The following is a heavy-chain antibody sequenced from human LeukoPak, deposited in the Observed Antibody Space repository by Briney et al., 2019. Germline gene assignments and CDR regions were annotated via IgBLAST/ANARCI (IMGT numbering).Heavy chain of an antibody. CDR2: ISGSGGST. Sequence: GGSLRLSCAASGFTFSSYGMSWVRQAPGKGLEWVSAISGSGGSTHYADSVKGRFTISRDNSKNTLYLQMNSLRAEDTAVYYCAKVGEYQLLLYAFDMWGQGTMVTVSS. V-gene: IGHV3-23*01. D-gene: IGHD2-2*01. J-gene: IGHJ3*02. CDR1: GFTFSSYG. CDR3: AKVGEYQLLLYAFDM.